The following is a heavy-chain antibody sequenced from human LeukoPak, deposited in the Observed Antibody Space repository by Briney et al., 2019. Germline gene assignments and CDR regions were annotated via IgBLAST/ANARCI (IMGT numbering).Heavy chain of an antibody. V-gene: IGHV2-70*11. CDR2: IDWDTDK. CDR3: ARMGCGSYPNYFDY. Sequence: SGPALVKPPQTLTLTCTFSGFSLTTSGMCVSWIRQPPGKALEWLARIDWDTDKYYSTSLKTRLTISKDTSKNQVVLTMTNMDPVDTASYFCARMGCGSYPNYFDYWGQGILVTVSS. J-gene: IGHJ4*02. CDR1: GFSLTTSGMC. D-gene: IGHD1-26*01.